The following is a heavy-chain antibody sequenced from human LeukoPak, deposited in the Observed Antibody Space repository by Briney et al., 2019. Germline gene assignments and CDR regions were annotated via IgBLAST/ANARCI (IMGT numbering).Heavy chain of an antibody. CDR3: ARSPFSIFGVVITGTFDY. Sequence: ASVTVSCKASGYTFTGYYMHWVRQAPGQGLEWMGWINPNSGGTNYAQKFQGRVTMTRDTSISTAYMELSRLRSDDTAVYYCARSPFSIFGVVITGTFDYWGQGTLVTVSS. V-gene: IGHV1-2*02. CDR2: INPNSGGT. CDR1: GYTFTGYY. J-gene: IGHJ4*02. D-gene: IGHD3-3*01.